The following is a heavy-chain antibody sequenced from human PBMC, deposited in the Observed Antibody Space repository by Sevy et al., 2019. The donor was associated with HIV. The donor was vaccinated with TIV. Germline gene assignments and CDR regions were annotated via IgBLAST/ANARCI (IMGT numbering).Heavy chain of an antibody. Sequence: GGSLRLSCTASGFCFSTYMMNWVRQAPGKGLEWVASISYSSNYIYYADSLKGRFTISRDNAKNSLFLQMNSLRAEDTAVYYCARPYGSGSWEAFDVWGQGAMVTVSS. V-gene: IGHV3-21*01. CDR2: ISYSSNYI. J-gene: IGHJ3*01. CDR1: GFCFSTYM. D-gene: IGHD3-10*01. CDR3: ARPYGSGSWEAFDV.